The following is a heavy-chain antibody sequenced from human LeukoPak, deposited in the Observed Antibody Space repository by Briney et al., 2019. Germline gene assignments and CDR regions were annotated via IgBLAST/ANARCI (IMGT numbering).Heavy chain of an antibody. J-gene: IGHJ6*03. Sequence: PSETLSLTCAVSGYSITSGYHWGWIRQPPGKGLEWIGSISHSGSTYYNPSLKSRVTISVDTSKNQFSLKLSSVTAADTAVYYCARVYYYDSSGYRSPLYYYYYMDVWGKGTTVTVSS. V-gene: IGHV4-38-2*01. D-gene: IGHD3-22*01. CDR3: ARVYYYDSSGYRSPLYYYYYMDV. CDR2: ISHSGST. CDR1: GYSITSGYH.